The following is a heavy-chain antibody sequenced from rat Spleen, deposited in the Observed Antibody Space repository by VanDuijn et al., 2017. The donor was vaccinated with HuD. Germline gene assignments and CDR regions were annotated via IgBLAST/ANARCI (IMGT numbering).Heavy chain of an antibody. CDR3: TTRGTEAPYWYPDF. CDR1: GFTLSNYF. D-gene: IGHD1-11*01. CDR2: ISTGGGSI. V-gene: IGHV5-27*01. Sequence: EVQLVESGGGLVQPGGSLKLSCAASGFTLSNYFMAWVRQTPTKGLEWVAYISTGGGSIYYRDSVKGRFTISRDNAKSTLYLQMDSLRSEDTATYYCTTRGTEAPYWYPDFWGQGVMVTVSS. J-gene: IGHJ2*01.